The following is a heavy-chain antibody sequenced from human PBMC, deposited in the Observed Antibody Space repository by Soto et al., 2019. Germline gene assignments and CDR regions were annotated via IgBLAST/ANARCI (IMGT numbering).Heavy chain of an antibody. CDR2: IIPIFGTA. D-gene: IGHD5-12*01. J-gene: IGHJ6*02. Sequence: ASVKVSCKASGCTFSSYAIRWVRKAPGQGLEWMGGIIPIFGTANYAQKFQGRVTITADKSTSTAYMELSSLRSEDTAVYYCTTGAYSGYDLIYYGMDVWRQGTTVTVSS. CDR3: TTGAYSGYDLIYYGMDV. CDR1: GCTFSSYA. V-gene: IGHV1-69*06.